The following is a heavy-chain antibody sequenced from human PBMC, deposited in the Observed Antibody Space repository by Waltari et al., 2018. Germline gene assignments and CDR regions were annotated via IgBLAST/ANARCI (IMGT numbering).Heavy chain of an antibody. CDR3: ARAGYSPTARGRFDP. CDR1: GGSSSGYY. V-gene: IGHV4-34*01. Sequence: QVQLQQWGAGLLKPSETLSLTCAVSGGSSSGYYWSWIRQPPGKGLEWIGEINHSGSTNYNPSLKSRVTISVDTSKNQFSLKLSSVTAADTAVYYCARAGYSPTARGRFDPWGQGTLVTVSS. D-gene: IGHD6-13*01. J-gene: IGHJ5*02. CDR2: INHSGST.